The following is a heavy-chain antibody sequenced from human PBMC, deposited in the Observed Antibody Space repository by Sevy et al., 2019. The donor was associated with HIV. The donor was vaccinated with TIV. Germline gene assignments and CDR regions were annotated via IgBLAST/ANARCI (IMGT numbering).Heavy chain of an antibody. Sequence: GGSLRLSCGASGFTFSSYAMHWVRQAPGKGLEWVAVISYDGSNKYYAASLKGRFNISSNNSKNTLYLQMNRLRAEVTAVYYCARAAYCGGDCYLYYFDYWGQGTLVTVSS. CDR3: ARAAYCGGDCYLYYFDY. J-gene: IGHJ4*02. CDR2: ISYDGSNK. CDR1: GFTFSSYA. V-gene: IGHV3-30-3*01. D-gene: IGHD2-21*02.